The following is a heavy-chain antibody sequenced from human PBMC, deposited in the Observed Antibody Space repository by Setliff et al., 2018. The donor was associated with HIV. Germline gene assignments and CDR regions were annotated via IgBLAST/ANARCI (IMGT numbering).Heavy chain of an antibody. J-gene: IGHJ4*02. D-gene: IGHD4-17*01. Sequence: GGSLRLSCVASGFTFSDYYMSWIRQAPGKGLEWVSSISSISSYIYYADSVKGRFTISRDNAKNSLYLQMNSLRAEDTAVYYCVRESLTTVSSYWGQGTLVTVSS. CDR1: GFTFSDYY. V-gene: IGHV3-11*06. CDR3: VRESLTTVSSY. CDR2: ISSISSYI.